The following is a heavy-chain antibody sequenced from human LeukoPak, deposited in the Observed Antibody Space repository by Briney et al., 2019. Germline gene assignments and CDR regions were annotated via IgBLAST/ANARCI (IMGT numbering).Heavy chain of an antibody. V-gene: IGHV3-21*01. J-gene: IGHJ4*02. Sequence: PGGSLRLSCAASGFSFSAYSMIWVRQAPGKGLEWVSSIGRNTSYRYYADSVKGRFTISRDNAKTSLYLQMNGLRAEDTAVYYCARDRRGAKWTYYFDYWGQGALVTVSS. CDR2: IGRNTSYR. D-gene: IGHD3/OR15-3a*01. CDR1: GFSFSAYS. CDR3: ARDRRGAKWTYYFDY.